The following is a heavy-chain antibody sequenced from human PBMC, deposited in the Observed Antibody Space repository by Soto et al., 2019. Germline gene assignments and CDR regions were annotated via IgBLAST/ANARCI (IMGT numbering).Heavy chain of an antibody. CDR2: IYYSGST. D-gene: IGHD3-16*01. V-gene: IGHV4-31*01. Sequence: QVQLQESGPGLVKPSQTLSLTCTVSGGSISSGGYYWSWIRQHPGKGLEWIGYIYYSGSTYYNPSLKSQVTISVDTSKNQFSRKLSSVTAADTAVYYCARDRLEAGWFDPWGQGTLVTVSS. J-gene: IGHJ5*02. CDR1: GGSISSGGYY. CDR3: ARDRLEAGWFDP.